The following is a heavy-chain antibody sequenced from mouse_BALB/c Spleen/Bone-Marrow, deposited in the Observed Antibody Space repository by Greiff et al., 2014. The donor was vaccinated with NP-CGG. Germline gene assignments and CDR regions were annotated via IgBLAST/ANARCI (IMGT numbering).Heavy chain of an antibody. V-gene: IGHV1-87*01. CDR3: ARGYYYGSNYGWYFDV. D-gene: IGHD1-1*01. J-gene: IGHJ1*01. CDR1: GYTFTSYW. CDR2: IYPGDGDT. Sequence: VQLQQSGAELAGPGASVKLSCKASGYTFTSYWMQWVKQRPGQGLEWIGAIYPGDGDTRYTQKFKGKATLTADKSSSTAYMQLSSLASEDSAVYYCARGYYYGSNYGWYFDVWGAGTTVTVSS.